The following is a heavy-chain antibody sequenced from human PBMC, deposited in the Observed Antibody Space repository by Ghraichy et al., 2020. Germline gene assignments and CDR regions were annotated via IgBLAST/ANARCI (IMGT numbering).Heavy chain of an antibody. CDR2: INHSGST. D-gene: IGHD6-6*01. CDR3: ARGALGGSSPPFDY. V-gene: IGHV4-34*01. CDR1: GGSFSGYY. J-gene: IGHJ4*02. Sequence: SQTLSLTCAVYGGSFSGYYWSWIRQPPGKGLEWIGEINHSGSTNYNPSLKSRVTISVDTSKNQFSLKLSSVTAADTAVYYCARGALGGSSPPFDYWGQGTLVTVSS.